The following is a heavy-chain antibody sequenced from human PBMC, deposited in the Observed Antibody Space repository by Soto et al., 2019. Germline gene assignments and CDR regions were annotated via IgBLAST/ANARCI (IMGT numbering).Heavy chain of an antibody. Sequence: QLQLQESGPGLVKPSETLSLTCTVSGGSISSSSYYWGWIRQPPGKGLEWIGSIYYSGSTYYNPSLKSRVTIYVDPSKNPFPLKLSSVTAADTAVDYGARQRVAGTFDFDYWGQGTLVTVSS. V-gene: IGHV4-39*01. CDR2: IYYSGST. D-gene: IGHD6-19*01. CDR1: GGSISSSSYY. CDR3: ARQRVAGTFDFDY. J-gene: IGHJ4*02.